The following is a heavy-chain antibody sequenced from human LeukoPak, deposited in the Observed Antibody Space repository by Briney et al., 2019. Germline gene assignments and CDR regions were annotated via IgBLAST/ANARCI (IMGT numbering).Heavy chain of an antibody. D-gene: IGHD3-22*01. CDR1: GGSISSSSCY. V-gene: IGHV4-39*07. CDR3: ARGPHDYYDSSGYFDY. Sequence: SESRSLTCTVSGGSISSSSCYWGRIRQPPGKGLEWIGSIYYSGSTYYNPSLKSRVTISVATSKNEFSLKLSSVTAADTAVYYCARGPHDYYDSSGYFDYWGQGTLVTVSS. J-gene: IGHJ4*02. CDR2: IYYSGST.